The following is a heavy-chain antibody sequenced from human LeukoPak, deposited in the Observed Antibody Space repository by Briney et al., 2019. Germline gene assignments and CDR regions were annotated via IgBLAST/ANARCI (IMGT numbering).Heavy chain of an antibody. CDR3: ARGQLGAYYYYMDV. J-gene: IGHJ6*03. CDR2: INHSGST. D-gene: IGHD6-6*01. CDR1: GGSFSGYY. Sequence: SETLSLTCAVYGGSFSGYYWSWIRQPPGKGLEWIGEINHSGSTNYNPSLKSRVTTSVDTSKNQFSLKLSSVTAADTAVYYCARGQLGAYYYYMDVWGKGTTVTVSS. V-gene: IGHV4-34*01.